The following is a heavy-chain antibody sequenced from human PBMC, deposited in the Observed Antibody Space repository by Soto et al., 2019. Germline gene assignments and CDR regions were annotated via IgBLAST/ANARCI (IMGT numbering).Heavy chain of an antibody. J-gene: IGHJ6*02. V-gene: IGHV3-23*01. CDR1: GFTFSSHV. CDR3: AIGPRAPPPHDYGMDV. CDR2: ISGGGGTT. Sequence: EVQLLESGGGLVQPGGSLRLSCAASGFTFSSHVMNWVRQAPGKGLEWVAAISGGGGTTFYGDSVEGRFTMSRDSSKNTLFLQMNSLRAEDTAVYYCAIGPRAPPPHDYGMDVWGQGTTVTVSS.